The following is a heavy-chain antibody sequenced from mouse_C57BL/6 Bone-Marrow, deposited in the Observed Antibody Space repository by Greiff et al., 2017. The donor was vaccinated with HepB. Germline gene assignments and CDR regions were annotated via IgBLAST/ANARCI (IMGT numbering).Heavy chain of an antibody. D-gene: IGHD1-1*01. CDR2: IYPRSGNT. V-gene: IGHV1-81*01. J-gene: IGHJ2*01. Sequence: QVHVKQSGAELARPGASVKLSCKASGYTFTSYGISWVKQRTGQGLEWIGEIYPRSGNTYYNEKFKGKATLTADKSSSTAYMELRSLTSEDSAVYFCARPPLYYYGKGGDYWGQGTTLTVSS. CDR3: ARPPLYYYGKGGDY. CDR1: GYTFTSYG.